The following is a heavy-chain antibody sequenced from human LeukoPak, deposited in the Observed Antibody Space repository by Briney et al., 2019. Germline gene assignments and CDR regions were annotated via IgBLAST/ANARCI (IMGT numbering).Heavy chain of an antibody. CDR3: ARDHSYGSLLVLYGYYGMDV. D-gene: IGHD5-18*01. V-gene: IGHV1-2*02. J-gene: IGHJ6*02. CDR2: INPNSGGT. CDR1: GYTFTGYY. Sequence: ASVKVSCKASGYTFTGYYMHWVRQAPGQGLEWMGWINPNSGGTNYAQKFQGRVTMTRDTSISTAYMELSRLRSDDTAVYYCARDHSYGSLLVLYGYYGMDVWGQGTTVTVSS.